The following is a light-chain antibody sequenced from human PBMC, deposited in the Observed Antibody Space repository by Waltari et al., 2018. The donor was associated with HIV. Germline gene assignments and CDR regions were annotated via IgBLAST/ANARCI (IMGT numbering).Light chain of an antibody. CDR2: GKN. J-gene: IGLJ2*01. CDR3: AAWDDSLSGVV. CDR1: SLRKYY. V-gene: IGLV3-19*01. Sequence: SSELTQDPAVSVALGQTVRITCQGDSLRKYYASWYQQKPGQAPILVIYGKNNRPSGVPDRFSGSKSGTSASLAISGLRSEDEADYYCAAWDDSLSGVVFGGGTKLTAL.